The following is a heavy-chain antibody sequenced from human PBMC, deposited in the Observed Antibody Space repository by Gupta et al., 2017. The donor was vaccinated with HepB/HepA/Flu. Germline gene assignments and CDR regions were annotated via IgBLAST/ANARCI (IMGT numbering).Heavy chain of an antibody. CDR2: ICLTENT. CDR1: DDSITNSITNYH. CDR3: ARRRVSVSTIQEENWLDP. D-gene: IGHD5/OR15-5a*01. V-gene: IGHV4-59*08. J-gene: IGHJ5*02. Sequence: VQLQESGPGLVKPSETLSLSCTVSDDSITNSITNYHWYWIRQPPGKGLEWIASICLTENTNYNPSLKSRITISVDTSRSQFSLRLTSVTAADTAIYYCARRRVSVSTIQEENWLDPWGQGTLVTVSS.